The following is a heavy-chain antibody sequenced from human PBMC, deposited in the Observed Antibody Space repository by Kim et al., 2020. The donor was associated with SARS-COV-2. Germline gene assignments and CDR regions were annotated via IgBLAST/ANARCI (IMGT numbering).Heavy chain of an antibody. J-gene: IGHJ4*02. CDR3: ARDLGYCSGGSCFPLDY. Sequence: SVKGRFTISRDNAKNSLYLQMNSLRDEDTAVYYCARDLGYCSGGSCFPLDYWSQGTLVTVSS. D-gene: IGHD2-15*01. V-gene: IGHV3-48*02.